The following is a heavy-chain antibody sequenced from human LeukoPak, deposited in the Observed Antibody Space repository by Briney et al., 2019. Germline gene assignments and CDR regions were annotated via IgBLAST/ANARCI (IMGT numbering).Heavy chain of an antibody. CDR2: IKSTTDGGTT. CDR1: GFTFRNAK. CDR3: AHRDTTMVRVDY. Sequence: GGSLRLSCAASGFTFRNAKMSWVRQAPGKGLEWVGRIKSTTDGGTTDYAAPVKGRLTISRDDSKSTVYLQMSSLKTEDTAVYFCAHRDTTMVRVDYWGQGTLVTVS. J-gene: IGHJ4*02. V-gene: IGHV3-15*01. D-gene: IGHD5-18*01.